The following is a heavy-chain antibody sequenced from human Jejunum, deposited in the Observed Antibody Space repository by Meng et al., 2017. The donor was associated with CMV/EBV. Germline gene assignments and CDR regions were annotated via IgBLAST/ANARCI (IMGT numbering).Heavy chain of an antibody. V-gene: IGHV1-18*01. D-gene: IGHD1-26*01. CDR2: INAYNGDT. CDR1: GYTFTKYG. CDR3: ARVEVGITSGDY. Sequence: ARRVQSEGGGKKPGASVKVSCKASGYTFTKYGIPWVRQAPGQGLEWMGWINAYNGDTNYAQTLQGRVTMTTDTSTSTAYMELRSLRSDDTAVYYCARVEVGITSGDYWGQGTLVTVSS. J-gene: IGHJ4*02.